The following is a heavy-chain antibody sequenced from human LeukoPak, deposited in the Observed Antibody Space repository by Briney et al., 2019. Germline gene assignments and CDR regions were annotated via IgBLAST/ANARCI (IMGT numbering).Heavy chain of an antibody. CDR1: GGSLSLYY. J-gene: IGHJ6*03. CDR3: ARESPGTYYNPLGYMDV. CDR2: IFTSGIS. D-gene: IGHD3-10*01. V-gene: IGHV4-4*07. Sequence: SETLSLTCTVSGGSLSLYYWNWIRQPAGKGLEWIGRIFTSGISNHNPSLKSRVTMSVDTSKSQFSLNLSSVTAADTAVYYCARESPGTYYNPLGYMDVWGKGTTVTVSS.